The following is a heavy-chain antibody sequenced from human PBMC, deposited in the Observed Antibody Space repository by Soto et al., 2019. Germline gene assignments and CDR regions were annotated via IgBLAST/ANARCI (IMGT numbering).Heavy chain of an antibody. CDR2: IYYSGST. V-gene: IGHV4-61*01. CDR3: ARSGAGSGWL. Sequence: QVQLQESGPGLVRPSETLSLTCAVSGGSVSSGHYYWSWSRQPPGKGLEWIGFIYYSGSTSYNPSLQSRVTRSLDTSKNQFSLKMSSVTAADTAVYYCARSGAGSGWLGGQGTLVTVSS. CDR1: GGSVSSGHYY. D-gene: IGHD6-19*01. J-gene: IGHJ4*02.